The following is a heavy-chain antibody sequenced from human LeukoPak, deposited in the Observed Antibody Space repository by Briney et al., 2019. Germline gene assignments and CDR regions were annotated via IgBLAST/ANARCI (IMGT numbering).Heavy chain of an antibody. Sequence: PGGSLRLSCAASGFTFSNAWMSWVRQAPGKGLEWVGRIKSKTDGGTTDYAAPVKGRFTISRDDSKNTLYLQMNSLKTEDTAVYYCTTEDEDFWSGYHDFDYWGQGTLVTVSS. D-gene: IGHD3-3*01. J-gene: IGHJ4*02. CDR3: TTEDEDFWSGYHDFDY. CDR1: GFTFSNAW. CDR2: IKSKTDGGTT. V-gene: IGHV3-15*01.